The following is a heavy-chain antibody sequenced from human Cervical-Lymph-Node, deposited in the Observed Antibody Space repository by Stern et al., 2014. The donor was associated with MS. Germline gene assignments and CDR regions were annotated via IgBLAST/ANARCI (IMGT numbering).Heavy chain of an antibody. CDR2: IYPGDSDT. CDR1: GYTFSKNW. J-gene: IGHJ6*02. Sequence: EVQLVQSGAEVKKPRDSLKISCKGSGYTFSKNWIAWVRQMPGKGLEWMGIIYPGDSDTRYSPSFQGRAPMSADKPHNPPYLQWKSLKAPDTPIYYWAQPPPRRSSNDPNFGLDVWGQGTTVTVSS. D-gene: IGHD6-6*01. V-gene: IGHV5-51*04. CDR3: AQPPPRRSSNDPNFGLDV.